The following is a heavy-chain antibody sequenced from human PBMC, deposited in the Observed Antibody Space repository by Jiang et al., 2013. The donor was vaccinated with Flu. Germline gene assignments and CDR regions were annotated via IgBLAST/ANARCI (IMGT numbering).Heavy chain of an antibody. J-gene: IGHJ4*02. CDR1: GYTFTSYY. CDR3: ARGGGYYYYDSSGYYY. V-gene: IGHV1-46*03. Sequence: SGYTFTSYYMHWVRQAPGQGLEWMGIINPSGGSTSYAQKFQGRVTMTRDTSTSTVYMELSSLRSEDTAVYYCARGGGYYYYDSSGYYYWGQGTLVTVSS. CDR2: INPSGGST. D-gene: IGHD3-22*01.